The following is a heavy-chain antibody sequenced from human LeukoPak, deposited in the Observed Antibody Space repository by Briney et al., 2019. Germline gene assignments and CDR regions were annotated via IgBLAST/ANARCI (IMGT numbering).Heavy chain of an antibody. CDR3: ARRRRYNTSWYKPWVN. CDR1: GGSISSYY. J-gene: IGHJ4*02. V-gene: IGHV4-59*12. D-gene: IGHD6-13*01. Sequence: MSSETLSLTCTVSGGSISSYYWSWIRQPPGKGLEWIGYIFYSGSTYYNPSLKSRVTISVDTSKNHFSLKLTSVTAADTAVYYCARRRRYNTSWYKPWVNWGQGTLVTVSS. CDR2: IFYSGST.